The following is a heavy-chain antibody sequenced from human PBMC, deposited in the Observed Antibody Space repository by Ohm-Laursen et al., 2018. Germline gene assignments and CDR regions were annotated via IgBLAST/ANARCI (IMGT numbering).Heavy chain of an antibody. Sequence: SLRLSCTASGFTFSSYGMHWVRQAPGKGLEWVAVIWYDGSNKYYADSVKGRFTISRDNSKNTVHLQMNSLRAEDTAVYYCAKVYYCSGGSCYSWELTNGFDIWGQGTMVTVSS. CDR1: GFTFSSYG. J-gene: IGHJ3*02. CDR3: AKVYYCSGGSCYSWELTNGFDI. V-gene: IGHV3-33*06. CDR2: IWYDGSNK. D-gene: IGHD2-15*01.